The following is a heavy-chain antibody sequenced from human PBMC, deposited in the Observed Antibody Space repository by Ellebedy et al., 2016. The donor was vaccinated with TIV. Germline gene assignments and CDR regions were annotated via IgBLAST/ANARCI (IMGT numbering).Heavy chain of an antibody. V-gene: IGHV5-51*01. Sequence: GESLKISCKGFGYSFATYWVAWVRQMPGKGLEWMGIIYPDDFDTRYSPSFQGQVTISADKSITTAYLQWSSLKASDTAMYYCVKHDGSSSFDYWGQGTLVTVSS. CDR2: IYPDDFDT. CDR1: GYSFATYW. CDR3: VKHDGSSSFDY. D-gene: IGHD2-2*01. J-gene: IGHJ4*02.